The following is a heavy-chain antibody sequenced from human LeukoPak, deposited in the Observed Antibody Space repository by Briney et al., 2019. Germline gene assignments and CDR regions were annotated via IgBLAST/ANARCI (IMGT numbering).Heavy chain of an antibody. CDR1: GFTFDDYA. V-gene: IGHV3-9*01. Sequence: GRSLRLSCAASGFTFDDYAMHWVRQAPGKGLEWVSGISWNSGSIGYADSVKGRFTISRDNAKNSLYLQMNSLRAEDTALYYCAKTSGSGSFDYWGQGTLVTVSS. D-gene: IGHD3-22*01. J-gene: IGHJ4*02. CDR2: ISWNSGSI. CDR3: AKTSGSGSFDY.